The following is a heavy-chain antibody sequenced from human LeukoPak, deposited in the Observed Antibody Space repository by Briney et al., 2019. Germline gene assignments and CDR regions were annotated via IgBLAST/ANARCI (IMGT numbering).Heavy chain of an antibody. CDR3: AELIRMAVAGTSIDY. J-gene: IGHJ4*02. CDR2: ISGSGGST. D-gene: IGHD6-19*01. CDR1: GFTFSSYA. V-gene: IGHV3-23*01. Sequence: WGSLRLSCAVSGFTFSSYAMSWVRQAPGKGLQWVSAISGSGGSTYYAASVKGRFTISRDNSKNTLYLQMNSLRAEDTAVYYCAELIRMAVAGTSIDYWGQGTLVTVSS.